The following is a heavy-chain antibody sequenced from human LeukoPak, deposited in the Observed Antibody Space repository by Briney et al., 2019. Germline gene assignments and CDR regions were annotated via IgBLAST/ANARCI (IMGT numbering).Heavy chain of an antibody. J-gene: IGHJ5*02. Sequence: SETLSLTCTVSGGSIRSDYWSWIRQHPGKGLEWIGYTYYSGSTYYNPSLKSRVTISVDTSKNQFSLKLSSVTAADTAVYYCARDRRITIFGVVTHRWFDPWGQGTLVTVSS. V-gene: IGHV4-59*06. D-gene: IGHD3-3*01. CDR2: TYYSGST. CDR1: GGSIRSDY. CDR3: ARDRRITIFGVVTHRWFDP.